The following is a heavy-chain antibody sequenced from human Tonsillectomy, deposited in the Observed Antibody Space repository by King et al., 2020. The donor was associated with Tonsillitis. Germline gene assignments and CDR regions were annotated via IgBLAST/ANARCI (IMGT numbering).Heavy chain of an antibody. J-gene: IGHJ3*02. CDR1: GFTLDDYS. Sequence: QLVQSGGGFVQPGRSLRLSCAASGFTLDDYSMHWVRQAPGKGLAWVSGITWNSSYIGYADSVKGRFTISSDNAKNSLYLQMNSLICEETALYYCAKGVMAVDDAFDIWGQGTMVTVSS. V-gene: IGHV3-9*01. CDR3: AKGVMAVDDAFDI. CDR2: ITWNSSYI. D-gene: IGHD5-24*01.